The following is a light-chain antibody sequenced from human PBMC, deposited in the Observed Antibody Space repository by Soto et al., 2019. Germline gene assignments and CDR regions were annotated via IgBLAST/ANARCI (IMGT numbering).Light chain of an antibody. CDR1: QSLVHSDGNTY. Sequence: DIVMTQSPLSLPVTPGEPASISCRSSQSLVHSDGNTYLNWFHQRPGQSPRRLIYKVSNRDSGVPDRFSGSGSDTDFTLKISGVEAEDVGVYYCMQALQTPRTFGQGTKVDIK. J-gene: IGKJ1*01. V-gene: IGKV2-30*02. CDR2: KVS. CDR3: MQALQTPRT.